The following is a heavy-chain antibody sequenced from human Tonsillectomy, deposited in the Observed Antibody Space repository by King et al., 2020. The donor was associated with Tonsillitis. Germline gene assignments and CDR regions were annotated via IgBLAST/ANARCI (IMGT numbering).Heavy chain of an antibody. J-gene: IGHJ3*02. D-gene: IGHD2-2*01. CDR1: GGSFSGYY. Sequence: VQLQQWGAGLLKPSETLSLTCAVYGGSFSGYYWSWIRQPPGKGLEWIGEINHSGSTNYNPSLKSRVTISVDTSKNQFSLKLSSVTAADTAVYYCASLWEIVVVPAANNDAFDIWGQGTMVTVSS. V-gene: IGHV4-34*01. CDR2: INHSGST. CDR3: ASLWEIVVVPAANNDAFDI.